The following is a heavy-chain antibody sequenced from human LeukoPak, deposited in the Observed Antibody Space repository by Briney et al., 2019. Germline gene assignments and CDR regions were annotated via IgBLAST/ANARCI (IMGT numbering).Heavy chain of an antibody. CDR3: ARLRYSSGWSQEYYYYGMDV. J-gene: IGHJ6*02. CDR1: GDSVSSNIAA. D-gene: IGHD6-19*01. V-gene: IGHV6-1*01. Sequence: SQTLSHTCVISGDSVSSNIAAWNWIRQSPSRGLECLGRTDYRSTWYNDYAVSVKSRITINPDTSKNPFSLQLNSVTPEDTAVYYCARLRYSSGWSQEYYYYGMDVWGQGATVTVSS. CDR2: TDYRSTWYN.